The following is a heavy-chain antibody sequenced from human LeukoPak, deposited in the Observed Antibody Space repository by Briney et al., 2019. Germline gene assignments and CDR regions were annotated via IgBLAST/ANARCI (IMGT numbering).Heavy chain of an antibody. CDR2: IYYSGST. V-gene: IGHV4-61*01. D-gene: IGHD6-19*01. CDR1: GYSISSGYY. Sequence: SETLSLTCTVSGYSISSGYYWTWIRQPPGKGLEWIGNIYYSGSTNYNPSLKSRVTISVDTSKNQFSLKLSSVTAADTAVYYCARDRSSGWHWFDPWGQGTLVTVSS. J-gene: IGHJ5*02. CDR3: ARDRSSGWHWFDP.